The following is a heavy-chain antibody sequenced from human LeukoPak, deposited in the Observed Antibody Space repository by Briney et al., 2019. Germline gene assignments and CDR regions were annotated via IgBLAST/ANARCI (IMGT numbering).Heavy chain of an antibody. CDR3: ARGALYDSSGYYYVY. V-gene: IGHV1-69*13. J-gene: IGHJ4*02. CDR1: GYTFTSYY. D-gene: IGHD3-22*01. CDR2: IIPIFGTA. Sequence: SVKVSCKASGYTFTSYYMHWVRQAPGQGLEWMGGIIPIFGTANYAQKFQGRVTITADESTSTAYMELSSLRSEDTAVYYCARGALYDSSGYYYVYWGQGTLVTVSS.